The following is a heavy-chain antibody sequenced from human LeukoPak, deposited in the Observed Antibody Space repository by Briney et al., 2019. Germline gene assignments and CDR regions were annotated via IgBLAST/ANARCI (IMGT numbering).Heavy chain of an antibody. Sequence: ASVKVSCKASGYTFTSYYMHWVRQAPGQGLEWMGIINPSGGSTNYAQKLQGRVTMTTDTSTSTAYMELRSLRSDDTAVYYCARDRIAVAGTEYWGQGTLVTVSS. CDR3: ARDRIAVAGTEY. V-gene: IGHV1-46*01. CDR1: GYTFTSYY. J-gene: IGHJ4*02. D-gene: IGHD6-19*01. CDR2: INPSGGST.